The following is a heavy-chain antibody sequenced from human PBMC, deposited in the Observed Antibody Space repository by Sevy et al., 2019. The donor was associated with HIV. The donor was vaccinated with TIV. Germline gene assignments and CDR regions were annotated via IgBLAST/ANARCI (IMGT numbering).Heavy chain of an antibody. V-gene: IGHV4-59*01. CDR3: VTGGSPWWSVDV. CDR2: TYYSGST. D-gene: IGHD2-15*01. J-gene: IGHJ6*04. CDR1: SASITSYY. Sequence: SETLSLTCTVSSASITSYYWSWIRQPPGKELEWIAYTYYSGSTNYNPSLKSRVTISIDTSKNQLSLKLSSVTAADTAVYYCVTGGSPWWSVDVWGKGTTVTVSS.